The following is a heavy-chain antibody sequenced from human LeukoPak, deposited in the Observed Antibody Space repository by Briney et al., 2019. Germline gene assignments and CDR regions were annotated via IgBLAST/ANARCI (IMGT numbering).Heavy chain of an antibody. V-gene: IGHV3-23*01. CDR3: AKDHSSSGWSIFDY. CDR1: GFTFSSYA. CDR2: ISGSGGSR. J-gene: IGHJ4*02. D-gene: IGHD6-19*01. Sequence: GGSLRLSCAASGFTFSSYAMSWVRQAPGKGLEWVSAISGSGGSRYYADSVKGRFTISRDNSKNTLYLQMNSLRAEDTAVYYCAKDHSSSGWSIFDYWGQGTLVTVSS.